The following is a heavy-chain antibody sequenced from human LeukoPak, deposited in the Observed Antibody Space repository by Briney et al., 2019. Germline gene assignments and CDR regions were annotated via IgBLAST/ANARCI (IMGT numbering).Heavy chain of an antibody. CDR2: INPTGGST. CDR3: ASNSARYYYYGMDV. CDR1: GYTFPSYF. Sequence: ASVKVSCEASGYTFPSYFMHWVRQAPGQGLEWMGIINPTGGSTTYAQKFQGRVTMTRDTSTSTAYMELSSLRSEDTAVYYCASNSARYYYYGMDVWGQGTTVTVSS. J-gene: IGHJ6*02. V-gene: IGHV1-46*01. D-gene: IGHD5-18*01.